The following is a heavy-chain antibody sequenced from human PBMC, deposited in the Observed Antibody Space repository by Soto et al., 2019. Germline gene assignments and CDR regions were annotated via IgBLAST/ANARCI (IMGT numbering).Heavy chain of an antibody. V-gene: IGHV3-7*01. CDR3: ARGARI. CDR2: IKEDGSEK. Sequence: EVQLVESGGDLVQPGGSLRLSCADSRFTFSGYWMYWVRQAPGKGVEWVANIKEDGSEKNYVDSVRGRFTISRDNAKNSLYLQMKSLRAEDTAVYYCARGARIWGQGTMVTVS. J-gene: IGHJ3*02. CDR1: RFTFSGYW.